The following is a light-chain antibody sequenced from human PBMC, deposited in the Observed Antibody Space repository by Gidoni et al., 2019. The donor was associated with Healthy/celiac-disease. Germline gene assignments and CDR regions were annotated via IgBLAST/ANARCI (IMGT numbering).Light chain of an antibody. CDR2: KAS. J-gene: IGKJ1*01. Sequence: DIQMTQSPSTLSASVGDRVTITCRASQSISSWLAWYQQTPGKAPKLLIYKASSLESGFPSRFSGIVAWTEFPLTISSLQPDDFATYYCQQYNSYSPEFXQXTKVEIK. V-gene: IGKV1-5*03. CDR3: QQYNSYSPE. CDR1: QSISSW.